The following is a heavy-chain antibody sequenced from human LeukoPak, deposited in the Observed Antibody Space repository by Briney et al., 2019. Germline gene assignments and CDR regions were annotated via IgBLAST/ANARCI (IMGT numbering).Heavy chain of an antibody. CDR3: ACLTTADAFDI. CDR2: ISNSGIT. CDR1: GGSISSYY. D-gene: IGHD3-22*01. V-gene: IGHV4-59*03. J-gene: IGHJ3*02. Sequence: PSETLSLTCTVSGGSISSYYWSWIRQPPGKGLEWIGYISNSGITNYNPSLKSRVTISIDTSKNQFSLKLSSVTAADTAVYYCACLTTADAFDIWGQGTMVTVSS.